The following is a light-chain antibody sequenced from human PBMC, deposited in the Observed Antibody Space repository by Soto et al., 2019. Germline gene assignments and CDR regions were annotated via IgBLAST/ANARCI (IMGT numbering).Light chain of an antibody. Sequence: ETVLTQSPGTVSLYPGERATLSCTTSQSVRSNYLAWYQQKPGQATRLVVCGVFNRATGIPDRFSGSGSGTDFTLTISGLEPEDSAVYYCQHYDGSPRTFGQGTKLEI. CDR2: GVF. V-gene: IGKV3-20*01. CDR3: QHYDGSPRT. J-gene: IGKJ2*01. CDR1: QSVRSNY.